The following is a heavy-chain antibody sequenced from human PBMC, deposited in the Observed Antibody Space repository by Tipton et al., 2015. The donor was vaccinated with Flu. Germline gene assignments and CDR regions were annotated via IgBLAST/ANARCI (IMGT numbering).Heavy chain of an antibody. V-gene: IGHV4-59*12. J-gene: IGHJ4*02. Sequence: GLVKPSETLSLTCSVSGGSIGTYYWTWIRQSPGKGLEWIGYIDFYGRTKHNPSLRGRVTLSTDTSKSQFSLRLNSVTAADTAVYYCAREGQIGSGVNLDTWGQGILVTVSS. CDR3: AREGQIGSGVNLDT. D-gene: IGHD1-26*01. CDR1: GGSIGTYY. CDR2: IDFYGRT.